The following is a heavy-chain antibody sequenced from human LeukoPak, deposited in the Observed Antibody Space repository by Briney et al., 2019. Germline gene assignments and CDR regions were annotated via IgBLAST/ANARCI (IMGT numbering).Heavy chain of an antibody. J-gene: IGHJ4*02. Sequence: GGSLRLSCAASGFTFSSYWMSWVRQAPGKGLEWVVNIKQDGSEKYYVDSVKGRFTISRDNAKNSLYLQMNGLRAEDTAVYYCARRGYCSSTSCYSFDYWGQGTLVTVSS. CDR1: GFTFSSYW. CDR2: IKQDGSEK. CDR3: ARRGYCSSTSCYSFDY. V-gene: IGHV3-7*01. D-gene: IGHD2-2*01.